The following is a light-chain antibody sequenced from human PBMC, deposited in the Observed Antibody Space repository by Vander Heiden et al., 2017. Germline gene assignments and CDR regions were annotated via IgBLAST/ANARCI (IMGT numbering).Light chain of an antibody. J-gene: IGKJ4*01. CDR1: QTVSSN. CDR3: QQYNNWPLT. V-gene: IGKV3-15*01. Sequence: EVVMTQSPATRSVSPGGRATLSCRASQTVSSNLAWYQHKPGQAPSLLIYGASTRATGIPARFSGSGSGTEFTLTISSLQSEDFAVYYCQQYNNWPLTFGGGTKVEIK. CDR2: GAS.